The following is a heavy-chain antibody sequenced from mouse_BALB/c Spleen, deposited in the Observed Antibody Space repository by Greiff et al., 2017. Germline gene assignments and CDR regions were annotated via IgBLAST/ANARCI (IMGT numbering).Heavy chain of an antibody. CDR1: GFNIKDTY. CDR2: IDPANGNT. CDR3: ARWGDGYYDYAMDY. D-gene: IGHD2-3*01. V-gene: IGHV14-3*02. J-gene: IGHJ4*01. Sequence: EVQRVESGAELVKPGASVKLSCTASGFNIKDTYMHWVKQRPEQGLEWIGRIDPANGNTKYDPKFQGKATITADTSSNTAYLQLSSLTSEDTAVYYCARWGDGYYDYAMDYWGQGTSVTVSS.